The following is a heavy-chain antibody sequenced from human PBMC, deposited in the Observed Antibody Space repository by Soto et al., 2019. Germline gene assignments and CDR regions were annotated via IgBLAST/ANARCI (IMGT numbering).Heavy chain of an antibody. CDR2: IFPDDSDT. CDR3: TRGGVSTRSFDY. CDR1: GYRITSYW. Sequence: GESLKIACKASGYRITSYWIAWVRQMPGQGLEWMGIIFPDDSDTRYSPSFQGQVTISVDKSISTAYLQWSSLKASDSAMYYCTRGGVSTRSFDYWGQGTLVTVSS. J-gene: IGHJ4*02. V-gene: IGHV5-51*01. D-gene: IGHD3-3*01.